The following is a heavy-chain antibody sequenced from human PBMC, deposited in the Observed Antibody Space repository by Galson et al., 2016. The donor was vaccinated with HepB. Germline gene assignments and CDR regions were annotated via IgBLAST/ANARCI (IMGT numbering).Heavy chain of an antibody. Sequence: SLRLSCAASGFTFSSYWMPWVRQGPGTGLVWVSRINSDGRSTTYADSVKGRFTISRENAKNTLYLQMNSLRAEDTALYYCARVGDFWSGYTYGFDIWGQGTMVTVSS. CDR1: GFTFSSYW. V-gene: IGHV3-74*01. CDR2: INSDGRST. D-gene: IGHD3-3*01. J-gene: IGHJ3*02. CDR3: ARVGDFWSGYTYGFDI.